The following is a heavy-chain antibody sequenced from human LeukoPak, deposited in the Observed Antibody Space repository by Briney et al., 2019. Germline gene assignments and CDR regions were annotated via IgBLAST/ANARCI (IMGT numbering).Heavy chain of an antibody. V-gene: IGHV3-23*01. CDR3: ARELYDSSDLPLFDY. D-gene: IGHD3-22*01. CDR1: GFTFSSYA. J-gene: IGHJ4*02. Sequence: PGGSLRLSCAASGFTFSSYAMSWVRQAPGKGLEWVSAISGSGGSTYYADSVKGRFTISRDNSKNTLYLQMNSLRAEDTAVYYCARELYDSSDLPLFDYWGQGTLVTVSS. CDR2: ISGSGGST.